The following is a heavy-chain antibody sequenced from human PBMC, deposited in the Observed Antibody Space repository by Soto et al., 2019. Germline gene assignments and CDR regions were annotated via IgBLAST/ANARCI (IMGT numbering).Heavy chain of an antibody. V-gene: IGHV3-21*06. J-gene: IGHJ4*02. CDR3: ARESEDLTSNFDY. CDR1: GLTFTRYS. Sequence: LRLSCAASGLTFTRYSMNWVRQAPGKGLEWVSSISSTTNYIYYGDSVKGRFTISRDNAKNSLYLEMNSLRAEDTAVYYCARESEDLTSNFDYWGQGTLVTVS. CDR2: ISSTTNYI.